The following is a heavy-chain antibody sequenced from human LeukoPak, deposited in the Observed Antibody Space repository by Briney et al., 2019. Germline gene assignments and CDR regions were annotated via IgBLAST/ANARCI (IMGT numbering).Heavy chain of an antibody. CDR3: ARVAAAAGLYYFDY. CDR1: GFTFDDYG. D-gene: IGHD6-13*01. CDR2: INWNGGST. Sequence: GGSLRLSCAASGFTFDDYGMSWVRQAPGKGRGWASGINWNGGSTGYADSVKGRFTISRDNAKNSLYLQMNSLRAEDTALYHCARVAAAAGLYYFDYWGQGTLVTVSS. J-gene: IGHJ4*02. V-gene: IGHV3-20*01.